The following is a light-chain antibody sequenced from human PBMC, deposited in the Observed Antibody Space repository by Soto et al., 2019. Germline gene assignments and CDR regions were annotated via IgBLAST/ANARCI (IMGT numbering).Light chain of an antibody. J-gene: IGLJ3*02. Sequence: QSVLTQPPSASGTPGQRVTISCSGSSSNIRGNTVNWYQQLPGTAPKLLIYGRNQRPSGVPDRFSGSKSGTSASLAISGLQSDDEAEYYCAAWDDSLNGPVFGGGTKLNVL. CDR1: SSNIRGNT. V-gene: IGLV1-44*01. CDR2: GRN. CDR3: AAWDDSLNGPV.